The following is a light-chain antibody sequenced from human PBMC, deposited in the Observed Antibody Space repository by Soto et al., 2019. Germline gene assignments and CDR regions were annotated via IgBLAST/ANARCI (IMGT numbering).Light chain of an antibody. CDR3: QQYYSIPLT. CDR2: CAS. V-gene: IGKV4-1*01. CDR1: QSVLYSSNNKNY. Sequence: DIVMTQSPDPLAVSLGERATINCKSSQSVLYSSNNKNYLAWYQQKPGQPPKLLIYCASTRESGVPDRFSGSGSGTDFTLTISSLQAEDVAVYYCQQYYSIPLTFGQGTKLEIK. J-gene: IGKJ2*01.